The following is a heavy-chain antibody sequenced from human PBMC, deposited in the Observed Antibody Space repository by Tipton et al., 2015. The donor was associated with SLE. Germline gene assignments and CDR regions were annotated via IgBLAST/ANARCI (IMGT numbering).Heavy chain of an antibody. J-gene: IGHJ3*02. CDR1: GGSFSVCY. CDR2: INHSGST. CDR3: AREGGYCSSTSCSAGAFDI. Sequence: TLSLTCAVYGGSFSVCYWSWIRQSPGKGLEWIGEINHSGSTNYSPSLKSRVTISVDTSKNQFSLKLSSVTAADTAVYYRAREGGYCSSTSCSAGAFDIWGQGTMVTVSS. V-gene: IGHV4-34*01. D-gene: IGHD2-2*01.